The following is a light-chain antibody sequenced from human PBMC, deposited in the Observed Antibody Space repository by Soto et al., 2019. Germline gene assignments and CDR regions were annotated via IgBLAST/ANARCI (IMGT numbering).Light chain of an antibody. V-gene: IGLV2-8*01. CDR1: SSDVGGYSS. J-gene: IGLJ1*01. CDR3: ISYAGSNNYV. CDR2: EVS. Sequence: QSVLTQPPSASGSPGQSVTISCTGTSSDVGGYSSVAWFQHHPGKAPKLMIYEVSKRPSGVPDRFSGSKSGNTASLTVSGLQAEDEADYYCISYAGSNNYVFVTGTKVTVL.